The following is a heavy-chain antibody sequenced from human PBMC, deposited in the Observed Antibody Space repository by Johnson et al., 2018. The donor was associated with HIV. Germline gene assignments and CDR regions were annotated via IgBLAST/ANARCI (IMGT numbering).Heavy chain of an antibody. V-gene: IGHV3-23*04. CDR2: ISGSGGRP. CDR3: ARGGQRAPLCAFDI. CDR1: GFTFDDYG. J-gene: IGHJ3*02. D-gene: IGHD3-16*01. Sequence: VQLVESGGGLLQPGGSLRLSCAASGFTFDDYGMSWVRQAPGKGLEWVSAISGSGGRPYYADSVKGRFTISRDNSKNTLYLQMNSLRAEDTAVYYCARGGQRAPLCAFDIWGQGTMVTVSS.